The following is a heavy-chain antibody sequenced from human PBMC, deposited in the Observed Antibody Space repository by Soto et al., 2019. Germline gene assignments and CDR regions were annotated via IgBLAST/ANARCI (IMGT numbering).Heavy chain of an antibody. CDR3: VTIPLAQSGRPY. CDR1: GFTFSSYS. D-gene: IGHD5-12*01. Sequence: HPGGSLRLSGSASGFTFSSYSIHWVRQAPWKGLEYVSAISSNGVSTYYADSVKGRFTISRDNSKNTLYLQMSSLRAEDTAVYYCVTIPLAQSGRPYSGQRILVTVCS. V-gene: IGHV3-64D*06. J-gene: IGHJ4*02. CDR2: ISSNGVST.